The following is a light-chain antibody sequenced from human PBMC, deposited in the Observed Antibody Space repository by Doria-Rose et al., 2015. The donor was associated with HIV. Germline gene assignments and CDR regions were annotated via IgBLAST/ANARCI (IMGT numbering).Light chain of an antibody. CDR1: QSVSTD. CDR2: GAS. CDR3: HQYNNWPT. J-gene: IGKJ5*01. Sequence: TQSPETLSVSPGESATLSCRASQSVSTDLAWYQHQPGQAPRLLIWGASTRATGIPARFSGSGSGTGFTLTISSLQSEDFAIYFCHQYNNWPTFGQGTRLDIK. V-gene: IGKV3-15*01.